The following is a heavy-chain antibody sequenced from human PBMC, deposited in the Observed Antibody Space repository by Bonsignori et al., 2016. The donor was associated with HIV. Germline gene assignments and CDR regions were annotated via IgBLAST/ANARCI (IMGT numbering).Heavy chain of an antibody. CDR3: TRDSPLLVDAFNV. CDR2: IRSKAYGGTA. D-gene: IGHD2-21*01. J-gene: IGHJ3*01. V-gene: IGHV3-49*02. Sequence: WIRQPPGKGLEWVGFIRSKAYGGTAEYAASVKGRFIISRDDSKSIAYLQMNSLKTEDTAVYYCTRDSPLLVDAFNVWGQGTMVTVSS.